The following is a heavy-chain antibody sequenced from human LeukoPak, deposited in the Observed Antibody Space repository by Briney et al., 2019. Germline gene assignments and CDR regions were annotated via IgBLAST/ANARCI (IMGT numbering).Heavy chain of an antibody. V-gene: IGHV3-30*18. CDR3: AEDRYSYAFEYFQH. CDR1: GLTFSSYG. CDR2: ISYDGSNK. J-gene: IGHJ1*01. D-gene: IGHD5-18*01. Sequence: GGSLRLSCAASGLTFSSYGMHWVRQAPGKGLEWVAVISYDGSNKYYADSVKGRFTISRDNSKNTLYLQMNSLRAEDTAVYYCAEDRYSYAFEYFQHWGQGTLVTVSS.